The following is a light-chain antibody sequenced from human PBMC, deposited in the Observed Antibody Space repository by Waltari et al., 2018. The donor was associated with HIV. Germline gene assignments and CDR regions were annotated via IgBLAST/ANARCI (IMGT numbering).Light chain of an antibody. CDR1: QSLVYGDGKTF. Sequence: VVMTQSPLSLSVTLGQPASISCKSSQSLVYGDGKTFLNWVHQWLRQSPMRRIYKVSNRDSGVPDRFSRSGSGTDFTLTISRVEADDVGVYYCMQATHWPYTFGQGTKLEIK. J-gene: IGKJ2*01. V-gene: IGKV2-30*01. CDR2: KVS. CDR3: MQATHWPYT.